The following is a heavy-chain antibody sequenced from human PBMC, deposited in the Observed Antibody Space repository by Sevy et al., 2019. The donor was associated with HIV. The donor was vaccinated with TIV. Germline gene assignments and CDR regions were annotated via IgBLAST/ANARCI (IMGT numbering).Heavy chain of an antibody. CDR3: AKDGNGERYFDWLLQLNLFDL. CDR2: ISGSGGST. J-gene: IGHJ5*02. Sequence: GGSLRLSCAASGFTFSSYAMSWVRQAPGKGLEWVSAISGSGGSTYYADSVEGRFTISRDNSKNTLYLQMNSLRAEDKAVYYCAKDGNGERYFDWLLQLNLFDLWVQGTLVTVSS. V-gene: IGHV3-23*01. CDR1: GFTFSSYA. D-gene: IGHD3-9*01.